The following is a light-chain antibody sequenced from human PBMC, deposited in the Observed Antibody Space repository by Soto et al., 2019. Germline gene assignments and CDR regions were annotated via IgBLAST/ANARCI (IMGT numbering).Light chain of an antibody. V-gene: IGLV1-51*01. Sequence: QSVLTQPPSVSAAPGQKVTISCSGGRYNIGNNFVSWYQQLPGAAPKLLIYDNTERPSGIPDRFSGSKSGTSATLGITGLQTGDEADYYCGAWDSSLSAAVFGGGTKVTVL. CDR2: DNT. CDR1: RYNIGNNF. J-gene: IGLJ2*01. CDR3: GAWDSSLSAAV.